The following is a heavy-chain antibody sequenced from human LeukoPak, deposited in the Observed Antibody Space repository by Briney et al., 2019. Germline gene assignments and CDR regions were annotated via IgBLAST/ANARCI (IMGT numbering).Heavy chain of an antibody. J-gene: IGHJ6*02. CDR2: INHNGKVN. Sequence: GGSLRLSCAASGFTFSSYWINWSRQAPGMGLDWAANINHNGKVNSYVDPVKAPFTISTDNPNNPLYLQMSNLRAEDTALYFCARGGGSHLWGQGATATV. D-gene: IGHD3-10*01. V-gene: IGHV3-7*03. CDR1: GFTFSSYW. CDR3: ARGGGSHL.